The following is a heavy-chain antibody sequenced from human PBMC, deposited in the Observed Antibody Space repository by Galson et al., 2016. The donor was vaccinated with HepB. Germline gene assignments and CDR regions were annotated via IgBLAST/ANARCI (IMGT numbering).Heavy chain of an antibody. CDR1: GFSFSNYA. V-gene: IGHV3-23*01. CDR3: ARVGAGVQLGNGMDV. Sequence: SLRLSCAASGFSFSNYAMSWVRQAPGKGLEWVSALSGTGGTTYYADSVKGRFTVSRDTSKNTLYLQMSSLRAEDTAVYYCARVGAGVQLGNGMDVWGQGTTVTVSS. J-gene: IGHJ6*02. CDR2: LSGTGGTT. D-gene: IGHD6-13*01.